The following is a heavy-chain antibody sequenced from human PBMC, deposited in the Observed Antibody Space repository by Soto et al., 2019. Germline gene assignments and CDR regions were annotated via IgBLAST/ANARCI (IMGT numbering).Heavy chain of an antibody. CDR2: IKTSAGGGAT. CDR1: GFSFNEAW. Sequence: EVQLVESAGGLVKPGGSLRLSCVASGFSFNEAWMNWVRQAPGEGLEWVGRIKTSAGGGATDYAAPVQGRFTISRDDSKIALYLHLNSLRTEDTAIYYFTTGSVEGIWGQGTTVTVSS. D-gene: IGHD2-15*01. V-gene: IGHV3-15*07. CDR3: TTGSVEGI. J-gene: IGHJ6*02.